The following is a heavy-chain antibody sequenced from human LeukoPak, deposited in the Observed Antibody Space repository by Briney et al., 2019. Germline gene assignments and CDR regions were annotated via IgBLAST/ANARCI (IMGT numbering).Heavy chain of an antibody. CDR2: IYYSGST. J-gene: IGHJ5*02. CDR3: ARSPRDGGNTNWFDP. V-gene: IGHV4-31*03. D-gene: IGHD4-23*01. Sequence: PSETLSLTCTVSGGSISSGGYYWSWIRQHPGKGLEWIGYIYYSGSTYYNPSLKSRVTISVDTSKNQFSLKLSSATAADTAVYYCARSPRDGGNTNWFDPWGQGTLVTVSS. CDR1: GGSISSGGYY.